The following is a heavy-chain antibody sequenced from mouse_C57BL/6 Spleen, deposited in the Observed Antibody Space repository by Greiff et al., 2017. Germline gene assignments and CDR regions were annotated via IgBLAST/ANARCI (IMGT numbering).Heavy chain of an antibody. CDR2: IYPGDGDT. D-gene: IGHD1-1*01. Sequence: QVQLKQSGAELVKPGASVKISCKASGYAFSSYWMNWVKQRPGKGLEWIGQIYPGDGDTNYNGKFKGKATLTADKSSSTAYMQLSSLTSEDSAVYFCARDGHYYYGSSPYFDYWGQGTTLTVSS. J-gene: IGHJ2*01. CDR3: ARDGHYYYGSSPYFDY. V-gene: IGHV1-80*01. CDR1: GYAFSSYW.